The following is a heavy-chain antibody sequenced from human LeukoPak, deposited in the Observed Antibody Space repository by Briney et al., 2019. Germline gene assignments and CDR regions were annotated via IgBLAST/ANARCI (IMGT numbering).Heavy chain of an antibody. CDR3: AKGDSSEGSYYFDY. D-gene: IGHD6-25*01. V-gene: IGHV3-23*01. Sequence: GGSLRLSCAASGFTFSTFAMIWVRQPPGKGLEWVSSIFPSGGEIHYADSVKGRFTISRDNSKNTLYLQMNSLRAEDTAVYYCAKGDSSEGSYYFDYWGQGTLVTVSS. CDR1: GFTFSTFA. CDR2: IFPSGGEI. J-gene: IGHJ4*02.